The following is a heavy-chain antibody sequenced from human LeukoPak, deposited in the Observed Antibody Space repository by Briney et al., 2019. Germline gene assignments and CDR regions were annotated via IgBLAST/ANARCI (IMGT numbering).Heavy chain of an antibody. V-gene: IGHV3-33*01. CDR2: IWYDGSNK. J-gene: IGHJ4*02. CDR1: GFTFSSYG. Sequence: GGSLRLSCAASGFTFSSYGMHWVRQAPGKGLEWVAVIWYDGSNKYYADSVKGRFTISRDNSKNTLYLQMNSLRAEDTAVYYCAREGVATLTGFYDYWGQGTLVTVSS. CDR3: AREGVATLTGFYDY. D-gene: IGHD5-12*01.